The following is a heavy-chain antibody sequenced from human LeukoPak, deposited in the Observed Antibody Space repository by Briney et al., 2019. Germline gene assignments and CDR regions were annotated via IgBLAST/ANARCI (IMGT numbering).Heavy chain of an antibody. J-gene: IGHJ4*02. CDR2: ISSSSSYI. D-gene: IGHD3-10*01. CDR1: GFTFSSYS. Sequence: GGSLRLSCAASGFTFSSYSMNWVRQAPGKGLEWVSSISSSSSYIYYADSVKGRFTISRDNAKNSLYLQMNSLRAEDTAVYYCARDRETYYYGSGSYYPAYWGQGTLVTVSS. V-gene: IGHV3-21*01. CDR3: ARDRETYYYGSGSYYPAY.